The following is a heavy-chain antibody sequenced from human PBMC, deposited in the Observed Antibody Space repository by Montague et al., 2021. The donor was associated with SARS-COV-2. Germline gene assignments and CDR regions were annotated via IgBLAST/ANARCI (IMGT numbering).Heavy chain of an antibody. CDR3: ARTDYISSWFGAKKWFEP. V-gene: IGHV4-34*01. CDR1: GGSFSAYY. J-gene: IGHJ5*02. D-gene: IGHD6-13*01. CDR2: INHSGST. Sequence: SETLSLTCAVYGGSFSAYYWSWIRQTPGKGLEWIGEINHSGSTNYNPSLKSRVTILVDTSKNQFSLKLSSVTAADTAVYYCARTDYISSWFGAKKWFEPGGQRTLVTVAA.